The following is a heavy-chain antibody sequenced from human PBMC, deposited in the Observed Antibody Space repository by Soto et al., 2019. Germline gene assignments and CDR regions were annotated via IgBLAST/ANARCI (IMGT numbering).Heavy chain of an antibody. CDR3: AREGLTTVVTGDAFGI. D-gene: IGHD4-17*01. CDR1: GGSISSYY. V-gene: IGHV4-59*01. CDR2: IYYSGST. Sequence: SETLSLTCTVSGGSISSYYWGWIRQPPGKGLEWIGYIYYSGSTNYNPSLKSRVTISVDTSKNQFSLKLSSVTAADTAVYYCAREGLTTVVTGDAFGIWGQGTMVTVSS. J-gene: IGHJ3*02.